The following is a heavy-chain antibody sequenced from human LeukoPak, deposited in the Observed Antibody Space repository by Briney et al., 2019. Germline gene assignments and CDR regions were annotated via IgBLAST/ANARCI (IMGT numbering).Heavy chain of an antibody. CDR3: AKFLPQGAIVGAYRDFDY. D-gene: IGHD1-26*01. J-gene: IGHJ4*02. CDR1: GFTFSSYA. V-gene: IGHV3-23*01. Sequence: GGSLRLSCAPYGFTFSSYAMGSVRQAPGKGLEWGSVISDSGGSTYYADSVKGRFTISRDNSKNTLYLQMNSLRAEDTAVYYCAKFLPQGAIVGAYRDFDYWGQGTLVTVSS. CDR2: ISDSGGST.